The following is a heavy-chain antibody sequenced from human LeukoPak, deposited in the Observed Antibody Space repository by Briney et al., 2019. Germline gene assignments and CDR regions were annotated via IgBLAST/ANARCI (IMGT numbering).Heavy chain of an antibody. V-gene: IGHV4-61*02. CDR1: GGSISSGSYY. Sequence: SETLSLTCTVSGGSISSGSYYWSWIRQPAGKGLEWIGRIYTSGSTNYNPSLKSRVTISVDTSKNQFSLKLSSVTAADTAVYYCARTNMAAGTDDYWGQGTLVTVSS. CDR2: IYTSGST. CDR3: ARTNMAAGTDDY. D-gene: IGHD6-13*01. J-gene: IGHJ4*02.